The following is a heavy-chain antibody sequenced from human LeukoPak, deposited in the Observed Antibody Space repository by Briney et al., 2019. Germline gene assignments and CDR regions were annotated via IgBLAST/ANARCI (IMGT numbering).Heavy chain of an antibody. V-gene: IGHV4-4*07. Sequence: SETLSLTCTVSGGSISSYYWSWIRQPAGKGLEWIGCIYTSGSTNYNPSLKSRVSMSVDTSKNQFSLKLSSVTAADTAVYYCVRGDPMTTVINGEFDYWGQGTLVTVSS. CDR3: VRGDPMTTVINGEFDY. CDR2: IYTSGST. CDR1: GGSISSYY. J-gene: IGHJ4*02. D-gene: IGHD4-17*01.